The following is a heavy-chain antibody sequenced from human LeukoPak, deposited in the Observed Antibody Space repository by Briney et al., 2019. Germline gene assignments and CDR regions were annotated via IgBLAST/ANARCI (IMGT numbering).Heavy chain of an antibody. CDR1: GFTFSSHW. V-gene: IGHV3-74*01. Sequence: GGSLRLSCEASGFTFSSHWMHWVRQAPGKGLVWVSRLNSDGSSTSYADSVKGRFTISRDNSKNTVYLHMNSLRAEDTAVYFCAKLRSGGPAAGNYWGQGTLVTVSS. CDR2: LNSDGSST. D-gene: IGHD6-13*01. CDR3: AKLRSGGPAAGNY. J-gene: IGHJ4*02.